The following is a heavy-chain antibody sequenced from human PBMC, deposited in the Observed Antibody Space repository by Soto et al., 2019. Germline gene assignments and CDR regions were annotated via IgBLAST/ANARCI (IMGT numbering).Heavy chain of an antibody. CDR3: ARGGLYYDSSGGTTPVDY. J-gene: IGHJ4*02. CDR1: GYTFTSYY. D-gene: IGHD3-22*01. Sequence: ASVKVSCKASGYTFTSYYMHWVRQAPGQGLEWMGIINPSGGSTSYAQKFQGRVTMTRDTSTSTVYMELSSLRSEDTAVYYCARGGLYYDSSGGTTPVDYWGQGTLVTVSS. CDR2: INPSGGST. V-gene: IGHV1-46*01.